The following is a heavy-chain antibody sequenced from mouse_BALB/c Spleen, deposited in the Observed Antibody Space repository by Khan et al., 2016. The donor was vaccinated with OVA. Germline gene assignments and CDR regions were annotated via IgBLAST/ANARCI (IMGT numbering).Heavy chain of an antibody. CDR3: ARDSSRDNYAMDY. CDR2: ISYSGST. CDR1: GYSITSDYA. V-gene: IGHV3-2*02. D-gene: IGHD2-12*01. Sequence: VQLKESGPGLVKPSQSLSLTCTVTGYSITSDYAWNWIRQFPGNKLEWMGYISYSGSTNYNPSLKSRISITRDTSKNQFFLQLNSVTTEDTATYYCARDSSRDNYAMDYWGQGTSVTVSS. J-gene: IGHJ4*01.